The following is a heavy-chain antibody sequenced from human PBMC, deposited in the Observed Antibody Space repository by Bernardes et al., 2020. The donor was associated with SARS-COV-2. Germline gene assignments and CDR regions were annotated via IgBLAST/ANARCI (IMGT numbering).Heavy chain of an antibody. D-gene: IGHD1-26*01. V-gene: IGHV4-39*02. Sequence: SETLSLTCTVSGGSISSSDYYWGWIRQPPGKGLEWIGSIYYSGSTYYNPSLKSRVTISVDTSENHFSLKLSSVTAADTALYYCARSLGWALQPLVHWGQGTLITVSS. CDR1: GGSISSSDYY. CDR3: ARSLGWALQPLVH. J-gene: IGHJ4*02. CDR2: IYYSGST.